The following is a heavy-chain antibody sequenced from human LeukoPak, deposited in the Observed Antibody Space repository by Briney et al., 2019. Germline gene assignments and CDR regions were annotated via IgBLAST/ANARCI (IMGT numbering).Heavy chain of an antibody. J-gene: IGHJ4*02. CDR3: TRQYYATSGI. V-gene: IGHV3-73*01. CDR2: IRSKTNSYAT. CDR1: GFTFSGSA. D-gene: IGHD3-3*01. Sequence: PGGSLRLSCAASGFTFSGSAMHWVRQASGEGLEWVGRIRSKTNSYATAYAASVKGRFTISRDDSKNTAYLQMNSLKTEDTAVYYCTRQYYATSGIWGQGTLVTVSS.